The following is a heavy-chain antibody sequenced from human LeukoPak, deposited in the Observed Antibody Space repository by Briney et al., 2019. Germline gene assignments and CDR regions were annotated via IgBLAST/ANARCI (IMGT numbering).Heavy chain of an antibody. Sequence: SETLPLTCTVSGGSISSYYWSWIRQPPGKGLEWIGYIYYSGSTNHNPSLESRVTISVDTSKNQFSLKLSSVTAADTAVYYCARHTRPANARFDYWGQGTLVTVSS. J-gene: IGHJ4*02. CDR3: ARHTRPANARFDY. CDR2: IYYSGST. D-gene: IGHD2-2*01. CDR1: GGSISSYY. V-gene: IGHV4-59*08.